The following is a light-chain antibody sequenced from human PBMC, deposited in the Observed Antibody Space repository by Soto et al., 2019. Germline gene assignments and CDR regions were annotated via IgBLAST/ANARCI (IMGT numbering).Light chain of an antibody. CDR1: QSISSY. CDR2: AAS. V-gene: IGKV1-39*01. J-gene: IGKJ1*01. Sequence: DIQMTQSPSSLSASVGDRVTITCRASQSISSYLNWYQQKPGKAPKLLIYAASSLQSGVPSRFSGSGSGIDFPLTISSLQPEDFATYYCQQSYSTSWTFGQGTKVEIK. CDR3: QQSYSTSWT.